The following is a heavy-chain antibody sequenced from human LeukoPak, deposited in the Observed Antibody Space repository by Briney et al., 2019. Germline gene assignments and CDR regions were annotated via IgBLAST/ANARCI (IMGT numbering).Heavy chain of an antibody. D-gene: IGHD5-12*01. CDR3: AKGGYSGYDKEYYYYYGMDV. V-gene: IGHV3-23*01. CDR1: GFTFSTYA. Sequence: PGGSLRLSCAASGFTFSTYAMSWVRQAPGKGLEWVSAISGSGGTTYYADSVKGRFTISRDNSKNTLYVQMNSLRAEDTAVYYCAKGGYSGYDKEYYYYYGMDVWGQGTTVTVSS. J-gene: IGHJ6*02. CDR2: ISGSGGTT.